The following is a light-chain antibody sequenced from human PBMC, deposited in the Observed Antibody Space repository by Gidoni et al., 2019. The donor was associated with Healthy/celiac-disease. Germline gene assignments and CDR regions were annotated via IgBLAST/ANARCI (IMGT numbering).Light chain of an antibody. CDR1: QSISSY. CDR2: AAS. J-gene: IGKJ1*01. CDR3: QQSNSNPRT. Sequence: IQMTPSPSSLSASVGDRVTITCRASQSISSYLNWYQQKPGKAPKLLIYAASSLQSGVPSRFSGSGSGTDFTLTISSLQPEDFATYYCQQSNSNPRTFXQXTKVEIK. V-gene: IGKV1-39*01.